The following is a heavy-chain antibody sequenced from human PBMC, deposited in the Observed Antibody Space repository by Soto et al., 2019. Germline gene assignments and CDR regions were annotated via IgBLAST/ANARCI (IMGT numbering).Heavy chain of an antibody. CDR1: GDSVSSYSAA. J-gene: IGHJ5*02. CDR2: TYYRSRFFS. D-gene: IGHD6-6*01. CDR3: ARDRYSSSGCFDP. V-gene: IGHV6-1*01. Sequence: PSQTLSLTCAISGDSVSSYSAAWNWIRQSPSGGLEWLGRTYYRSRFFSDYAESVKSRIIINPDTSKNQFSLQLKSVTPEDTAVYYCARDRYSSSGCFDPWGQGTPVTVSS.